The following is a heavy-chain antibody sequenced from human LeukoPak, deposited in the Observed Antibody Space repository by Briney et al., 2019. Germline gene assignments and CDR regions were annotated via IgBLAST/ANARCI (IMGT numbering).Heavy chain of an antibody. D-gene: IGHD7-27*01. CDR3: AKDGGLWVSAHWGDS. CDR2: ITNSGNSK. CDR1: EFTFSSYS. J-gene: IGHJ4*02. V-gene: IGHV3-48*01. Sequence: GGSLRLSCAASEFTFSSYSMNWVRQAPGKGLEWVSYITNSGNSKSYADSVKGRFTISRDNTKNSLYLQMNGLRAEDTAVYYCAKDGGLWVSAHWGDSWGRGTLVTVSS.